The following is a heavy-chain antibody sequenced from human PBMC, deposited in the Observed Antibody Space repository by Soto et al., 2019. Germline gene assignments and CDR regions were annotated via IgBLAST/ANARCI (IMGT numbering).Heavy chain of an antibody. CDR3: ARTVNFYDSRVPHRPLDD. Sequence: GCSVKVSCKASGYTFTSYYMHWVRQAPGQGLEWMGIINPSGGSTSYAQKFQGRVTMTRDTSTSTVYMELSSLRSEDTAVYYCARTVNFYDSRVPHRPLDDWGQGTLGTVSS. CDR2: INPSGGST. V-gene: IGHV1-46*01. J-gene: IGHJ4*02. CDR1: GYTFTSYY. D-gene: IGHD3-22*01.